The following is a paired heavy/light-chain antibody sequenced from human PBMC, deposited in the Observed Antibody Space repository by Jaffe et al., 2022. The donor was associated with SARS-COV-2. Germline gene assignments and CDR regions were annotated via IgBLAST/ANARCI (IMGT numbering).Heavy chain of an antibody. CDR2: TWDDGTNK. Sequence: QVQLVESGGGVVQPGRSLTLSCAASGFTLSSFGMHWVRQAPGKGLEWVAVTWDDGTNKHYADSVKGRFTVSRDDSNNTLRLQMNSLRVEDTAVYYCARGSRRFGFRVYVDYLDFWGQGTLVTVSS. CDR3: ARGSRRFGFRVYVDYLDF. D-gene: IGHD3-16*01. V-gene: IGHV3-33*01. CDR1: GFTLSSFG. J-gene: IGHJ4*02.
Light chain of an antibody. Sequence: DMQMTQSPSTLSASVGDRVTITCRASQSISTSLAWYQQKPGKAPKLLIYRASTLESGVPSRFSGSGSGTEFTLTISSLQPDDFATYYCQQYKTYWTFGQGTKVEIK. V-gene: IGKV1-5*03. CDR2: RAS. CDR1: QSISTS. CDR3: QQYKTYWT. J-gene: IGKJ1*01.